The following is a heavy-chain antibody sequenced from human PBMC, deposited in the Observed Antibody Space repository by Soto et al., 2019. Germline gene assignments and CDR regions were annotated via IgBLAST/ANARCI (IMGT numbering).Heavy chain of an antibody. V-gene: IGHV1-69*13. J-gene: IGHJ6*02. CDR1: GGTFSSYA. D-gene: IGHD6-13*01. CDR3: ARVPLPFIAAAGFYYYYYGMDV. Sequence: SVKFTWKDCGGTFSSYAISWVRQAPGQGLEWMGGIIPIFGTANYAQKFQGRVTITADESTSTAYMELSGLRSEDTAVYYCARVPLPFIAAAGFYYYYYGMDVWGQGTTVTGSS. CDR2: IIPIFGTA.